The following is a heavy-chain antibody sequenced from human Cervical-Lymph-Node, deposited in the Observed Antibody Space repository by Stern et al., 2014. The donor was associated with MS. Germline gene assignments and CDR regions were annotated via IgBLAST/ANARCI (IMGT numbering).Heavy chain of an antibody. J-gene: IGHJ4*02. CDR1: GDTYA. Sequence: MQLVESGAEVRKPGSSVKVSCKASGDTYAINWVRQAPGQGLEWMGGIVPVFHSSNYAPKFQGRVTITADTSTNTVYMELNSLKSQDTAIYYCATLGGLKYGYFEYWGQGTLVTVSS. D-gene: IGHD3-10*01. CDR3: ATLGGLKYGYFEY. CDR2: IVPVFHSS. V-gene: IGHV1-69*06.